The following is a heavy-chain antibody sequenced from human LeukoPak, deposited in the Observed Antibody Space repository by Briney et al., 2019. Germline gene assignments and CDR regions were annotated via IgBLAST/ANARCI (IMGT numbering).Heavy chain of an antibody. Sequence: PGGSLRLSCAASGFTFSSYSMNWVRQAPGKGLEWVSSISSSSSYIYYADSVKSRFTISRDNAKNSLYLQMNSLRAEDTAVYYCARASRSGAVAGLDYWGQGTLVTASS. J-gene: IGHJ4*02. CDR1: GFTFSSYS. D-gene: IGHD6-19*01. V-gene: IGHV3-21*01. CDR2: ISSSSSYI. CDR3: ARASRSGAVAGLDY.